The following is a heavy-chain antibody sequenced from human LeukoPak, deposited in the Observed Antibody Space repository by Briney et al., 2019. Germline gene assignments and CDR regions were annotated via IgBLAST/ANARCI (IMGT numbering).Heavy chain of an antibody. V-gene: IGHV3-23*01. CDR2: ISGSGGRT. J-gene: IGHJ5*02. CDR3: AKSITMIVVVMAA. Sequence: GGSLRLSCTASGFTVNNNYMIWVRQAPGKGLEWVSAISGSGGRTYYADSVKGRFTISRDNSKNTLYLQMNSLRAEDTAVYYCAKSITMIVVVMAAWGQGTLVTVSS. CDR1: GFTVNNNY. D-gene: IGHD3-22*01.